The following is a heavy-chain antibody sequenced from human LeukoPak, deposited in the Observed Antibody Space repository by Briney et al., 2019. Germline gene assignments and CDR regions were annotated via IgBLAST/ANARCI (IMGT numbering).Heavy chain of an antibody. V-gene: IGHV4-34*01. CDR2: INHSGST. CDR1: GGSFSGYY. Sequence: NASETLSLTCAVYGGSFSGYYWSWIRQPPGKGLEWIGEINHSGSTNYNPSLKSRVTISVDTSKNQFSLKLSSVTAADTAVYYCARTNKGRGSGWAFDYWGQGTLVTVSS. J-gene: IGHJ4*02. CDR3: ARTNKGRGSGWAFDY. D-gene: IGHD6-19*01.